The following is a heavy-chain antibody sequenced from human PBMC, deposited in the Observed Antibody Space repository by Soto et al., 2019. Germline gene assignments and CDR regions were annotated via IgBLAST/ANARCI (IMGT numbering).Heavy chain of an antibody. J-gene: IGHJ4*02. CDR3: VRQEGYWGPMGY. CDR1: GGSVNSDTYY. CDR2: IYYSGTT. Sequence: PSETLSLTCSVSGGSVNSDTYYWGWIRQPPGKGLEYIGTIYYSGTTYYNPPLKSRVTISLDSSKNQFSLKLTSVTAADTAVYHCVRQEGYWGPMGYWGQGARVTVSS. V-gene: IGHV4-39*01. D-gene: IGHD2-15*01.